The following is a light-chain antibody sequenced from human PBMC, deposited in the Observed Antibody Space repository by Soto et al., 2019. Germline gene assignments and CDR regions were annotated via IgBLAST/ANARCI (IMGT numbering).Light chain of an antibody. CDR2: DVT. Sequence: QSALTQPASVSGSPGQSITISCTGTSSDIGDYDYVSWYQHLPGKAPKLLIFDVTHRPSGVSDRFSASKSGNTASLTISGLQAEDEADYYCASYTSSRTLVFGTGTKVTVL. CDR1: SSDIGDYDY. CDR3: ASYTSSRTLV. J-gene: IGLJ1*01. V-gene: IGLV2-14*01.